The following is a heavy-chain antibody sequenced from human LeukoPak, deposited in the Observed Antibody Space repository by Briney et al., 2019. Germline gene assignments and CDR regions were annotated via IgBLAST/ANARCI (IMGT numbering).Heavy chain of an antibody. J-gene: IGHJ4*02. D-gene: IGHD2-2*01. V-gene: IGHV4-34*01. Sequence: SETLSLTCAVYGGSFSGYCWSWIRQPPGKGLEWIGEINHSGSTNYNPSLKSRVTISVDTSKNQFSLKLSSVTAADTAVYYCALSARDIVVVPAAWGQGTLVTVSS. CDR2: INHSGST. CDR1: GGSFSGYC. CDR3: ALSARDIVVVPAA.